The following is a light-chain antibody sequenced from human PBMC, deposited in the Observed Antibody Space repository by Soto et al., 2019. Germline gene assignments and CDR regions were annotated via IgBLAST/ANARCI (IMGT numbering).Light chain of an antibody. CDR3: SSYAGSNNLV. V-gene: IGLV2-8*01. CDR2: EVS. CDR1: SSDVGGYNY. Sequence: ARTQPPSASGSPGQSVTISSTGTSSDVGGYNYVSWYQQHPGKAPKLMIYEVSKRPSGVPDRFSGSKSGNTASLTVSGLQAEDEADYYCSSYAGSNNLVFGTGTKVTV. J-gene: IGLJ1*01.